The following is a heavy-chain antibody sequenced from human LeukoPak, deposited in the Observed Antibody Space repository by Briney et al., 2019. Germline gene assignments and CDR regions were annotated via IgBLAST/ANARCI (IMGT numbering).Heavy chain of an antibody. Sequence: GGSLRLACAASGFTFSKYAMTWARQAPGKGLEWVSTISYSGGDTYYADSVRGRFTISRDNSKNTLYLQMNSLRAEDTAVYYCARGHKVGARSSDAFDIWGQGTMVTVSS. V-gene: IGHV3-23*01. J-gene: IGHJ3*02. D-gene: IGHD1-26*01. CDR2: ISYSGGDT. CDR1: GFTFSKYA. CDR3: ARGHKVGARSSDAFDI.